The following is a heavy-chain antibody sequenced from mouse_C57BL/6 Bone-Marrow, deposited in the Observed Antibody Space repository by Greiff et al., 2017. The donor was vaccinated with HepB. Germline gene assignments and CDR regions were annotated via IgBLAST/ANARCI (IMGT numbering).Heavy chain of an antibody. Sequence: QVHVKQSGAELVKPGASVKMSCKASGYTFASYWITWVKQRPGQGLEWIGDIYPGSGSTNYNEKFKSKATLTVDTSSSTAYMQLSSLTSEDSAVYYCARFITTVVAHWYFDVWGTGTTVTVSS. D-gene: IGHD1-1*01. CDR2: IYPGSGST. CDR3: ARFITTVVAHWYFDV. J-gene: IGHJ1*03. V-gene: IGHV1-55*01. CDR1: GYTFASYW.